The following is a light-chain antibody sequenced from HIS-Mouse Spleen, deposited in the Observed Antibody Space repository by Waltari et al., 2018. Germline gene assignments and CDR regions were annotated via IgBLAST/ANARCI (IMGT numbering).Light chain of an antibody. CDR3: MQALQTPIT. J-gene: IGKJ5*01. CDR1: QSLLHSNGYNY. V-gene: IGKV2-28*01. CDR2: LGS. Sequence: DIVMTQSPLSLPVPPGEPASISCRSSQSLLHSNGYNYWDWYLQKPGQSPQLLIYLGSNRASGVPDRFSGSGSGTDFTLKISRVEAEDVGVYYCMQALQTPITFGQGTRLEIK.